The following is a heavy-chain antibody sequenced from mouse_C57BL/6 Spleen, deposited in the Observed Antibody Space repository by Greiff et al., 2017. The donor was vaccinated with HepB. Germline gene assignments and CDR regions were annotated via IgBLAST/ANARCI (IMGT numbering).Heavy chain of an antibody. Sequence: EVQLQQSGPELVKPGASVKMSCKASGYTFTDYNMHWVKQSHGKSLEWIGYINPNNGGTSYNQKFKGKATLTVNKSSSTAYMELRSLTSEDSAVYYCARGGITTVVASYWYFDVWGTGTTVTVSS. CDR1: GYTFTDYN. V-gene: IGHV1-22*01. CDR2: INPNNGGT. CDR3: ARGGITTVVASYWYFDV. J-gene: IGHJ1*03. D-gene: IGHD1-1*01.